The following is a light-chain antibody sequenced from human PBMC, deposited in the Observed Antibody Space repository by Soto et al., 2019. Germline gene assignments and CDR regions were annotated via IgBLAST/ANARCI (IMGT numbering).Light chain of an antibody. CDR1: QSVSNNY. CDR3: QQYGLSPRT. Sequence: EIVMTQCPATLSVSPGERVALSCRASQSVSNNYLAWYQQKPGQAPRLLIYGGSTRATGIPDRFSGSGSGTDFTLTISRLEPEDFAVYYCQQYGLSPRTFGQGTK. CDR2: GGS. V-gene: IGKV3-20*01. J-gene: IGKJ1*01.